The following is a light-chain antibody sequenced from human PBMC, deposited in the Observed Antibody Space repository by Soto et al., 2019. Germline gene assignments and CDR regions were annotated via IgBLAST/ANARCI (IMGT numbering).Light chain of an antibody. CDR2: GAS. V-gene: IGKV3-15*01. Sequence: EILMTQSPATLSVSPGEGLTLSCRASQSISRTLAWYQQRPGQAPRLLIYGASSRATGVPARFSGSGSGTEFTPTISSLQSEDFAVYYCQQYNDWPLTFGGGTKV. CDR1: QSISRT. CDR3: QQYNDWPLT. J-gene: IGKJ4*01.